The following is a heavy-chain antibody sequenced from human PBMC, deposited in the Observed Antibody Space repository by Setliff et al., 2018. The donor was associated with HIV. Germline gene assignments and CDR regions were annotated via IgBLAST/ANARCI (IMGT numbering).Heavy chain of an antibody. D-gene: IGHD1-7*01. V-gene: IGHV4-39*01. CDR2: IYYYGGST. J-gene: IGHJ3*02. CDR1: GGSISTSSYY. Sequence: SETLSLTCTVSGGSISTSSYYWGWIRQPPGKGLEWIGSIYYYGGSTYYKPSLKSRVTISVDTSKNQFSLKMSSLTAADTAVYYCARHGGITGTTDAFDIWGQGTMVTVSS. CDR3: ARHGGITGTTDAFDI.